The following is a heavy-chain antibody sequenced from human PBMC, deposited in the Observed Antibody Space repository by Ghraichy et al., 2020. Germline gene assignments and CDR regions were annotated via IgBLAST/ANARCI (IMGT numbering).Heavy chain of an antibody. J-gene: IGHJ6*02. CDR2: IIPILETP. V-gene: IGHV1-69*13. D-gene: IGHD1-1*01. CDR1: GGSFSSEA. CDR3: ARVYNWNYHNSYGMDV. Sequence: SVKVSCKASGGSFSSEAITWVRQAPGQGLEWMGGIIPILETPNYAQKFQDRVTISADESTSTASMELSSLRSDDTAVYFCARVYNWNYHNSYGMDVWGQGTTVTVSS.